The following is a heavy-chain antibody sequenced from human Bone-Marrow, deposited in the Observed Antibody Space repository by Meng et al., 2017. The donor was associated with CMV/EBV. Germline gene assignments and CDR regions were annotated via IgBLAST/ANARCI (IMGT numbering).Heavy chain of an antibody. V-gene: IGHV2-5*02. J-gene: IGHJ4*02. Sequence: ITLHQSRPALLTPTHTPPLTCTFSTVSLNSNGMCLGWNRQPPGKALEWLALIYWDGDKRYSPSLKSRLTITKDTSNNQVVLTMTNMGPVDTATYFCAHRPTEGLFDYWGQGTLVTV. CDR1: TVSLNSNGMC. CDR3: AHRPTEGLFDY. CDR2: IYWDGDK.